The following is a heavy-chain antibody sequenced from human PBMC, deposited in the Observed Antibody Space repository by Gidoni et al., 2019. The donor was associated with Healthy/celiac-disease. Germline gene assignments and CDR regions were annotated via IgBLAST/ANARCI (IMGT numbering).Heavy chain of an antibody. J-gene: IGHJ6*02. V-gene: IGHV1-69*01. D-gene: IGHD6-6*01. CDR3: ASGVAARPYYYGMDV. Sequence: QVQLVQSGAEVKKPGSSVKVHCKASGCTFSSYAISWVRQAPGQGLEWMGGSIPIFGTANYAQKFQGRVTITADESTSTAYMELSSLRSEDTAVYYCASGVAARPYYYGMDVWGQGTTVTVSS. CDR2: SIPIFGTA. CDR1: GCTFSSYA.